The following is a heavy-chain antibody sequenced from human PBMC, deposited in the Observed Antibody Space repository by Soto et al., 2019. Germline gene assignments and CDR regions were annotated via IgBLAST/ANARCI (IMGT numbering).Heavy chain of an antibody. D-gene: IGHD6-6*01. J-gene: IGHJ4*02. CDR1: GGSISSGDYY. V-gene: IGHV4-30-4*01. Sequence: ASETLSLTCTVSGGSISSGDYYWSWIRQPPGKGLEWIGYIYYSGSTYYNPSLKSRVTISVDTSKNQFSLKLSSVTAADTAVYYCARGIAAHGPDYWGQGTLVSVSS. CDR3: ARGIAAHGPDY. CDR2: IYYSGST.